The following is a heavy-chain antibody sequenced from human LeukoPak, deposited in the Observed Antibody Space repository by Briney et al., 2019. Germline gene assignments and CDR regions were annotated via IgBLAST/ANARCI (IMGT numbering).Heavy chain of an antibody. CDR2: INAGNGNT. Sequence: GASVKVSCKASGYTFTSYAMHWVRQAPGQRLEWMGWINAGNGNTKYSQKFQGRVTITRDTSASTAYMELSSLRSEDTAVYYCARAFKGYYDFWSGYYPNYYFDYWGQGTLVTVSS. V-gene: IGHV1-3*01. J-gene: IGHJ4*02. D-gene: IGHD3-3*01. CDR1: GYTFTSYA. CDR3: ARAFKGYYDFWSGYYPNYYFDY.